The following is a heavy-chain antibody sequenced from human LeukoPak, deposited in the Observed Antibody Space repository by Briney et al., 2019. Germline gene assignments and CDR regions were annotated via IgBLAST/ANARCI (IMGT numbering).Heavy chain of an antibody. CDR3: AKGRWGLTINNFDI. CDR2: INDRGDST. D-gene: IGHD3-9*01. J-gene: IGHJ3*02. CDR1: GFSLTTYA. V-gene: IGHV3-23*01. Sequence: GGSLRLSCAASGFSLTTYAMGWVRQAPGKGLEWVSVINDRGDSTYYADSVKGRFTISRDSSKNTRYLQMNSLRGEDTAVYYCAKGRWGLTINNFDIWGQGTMVTVSS.